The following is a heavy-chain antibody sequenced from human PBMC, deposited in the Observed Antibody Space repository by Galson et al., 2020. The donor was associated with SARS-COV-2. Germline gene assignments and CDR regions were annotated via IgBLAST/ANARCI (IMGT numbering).Heavy chain of an antibody. Sequence: SETLSPTFAVSGTSISSGSYSWNWIRPPPAKGLEWIGYISPRGATYYHPSLKSRVTISADRSKNQFSLRLRSVTAADPAFYYCARRHYGEDAPEAFDSWGPGARVTVAS. CDR2: ISPRGAT. CDR3: ARRHYGEDAPEAFDS. D-gene: IGHD4-17*01. CDR1: GTSISSGSYS. V-gene: IGHV4-30-2*01. J-gene: IGHJ3*02.